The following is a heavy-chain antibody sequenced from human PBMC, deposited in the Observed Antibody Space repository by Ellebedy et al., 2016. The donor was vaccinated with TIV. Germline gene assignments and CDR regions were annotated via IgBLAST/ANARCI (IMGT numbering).Heavy chain of an antibody. V-gene: IGHV3-30*03. Sequence: GGSLRLXXAASGFTFSSYGMHWVRQAPGKGLEWVAVISYDGSNKYYADSVKGRFTISRDNSKNTLYLQMNSLRAEDTAVYYCARDLYYYDSSGYYFDYWGQGTLVTVSS. CDR1: GFTFSSYG. J-gene: IGHJ4*02. CDR2: ISYDGSNK. D-gene: IGHD3-22*01. CDR3: ARDLYYYDSSGYYFDY.